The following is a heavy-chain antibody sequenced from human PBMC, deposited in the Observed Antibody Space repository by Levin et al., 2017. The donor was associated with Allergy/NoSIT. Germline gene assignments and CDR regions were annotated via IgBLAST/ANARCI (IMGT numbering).Heavy chain of an antibody. CDR2: ISHSGST. CDR3: ALVNTAAAAY. V-gene: IGHV4-34*01. J-gene: IGHJ4*02. Sequence: PSETLSLTCGVYGGSFSGYHCTWIRQPPGKGLEWIGEISHSGSTNYNPSLKSRLTISLDTSDNHFSLELNSVTAADTAVYFCALVNTAAAAYWGQGTLVTVSS. CDR1: GGSFSGYH. D-gene: IGHD6-13*01.